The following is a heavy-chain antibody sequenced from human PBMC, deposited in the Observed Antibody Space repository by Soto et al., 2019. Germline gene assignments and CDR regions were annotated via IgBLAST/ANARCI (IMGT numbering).Heavy chain of an antibody. CDR3: AVSTNWYLYLQH. CDR2: INPSGGST. J-gene: IGHJ1*01. D-gene: IGHD2-2*01. CDR1: GYTLTSYY. V-gene: IGHV1-46*01. Sequence: GASVKVSCKASGYTLTSYYTHWVRQAPGQGLEWMGIINPSGGSTTYTQKFQGRVTMTRDTSTSTVYMELSSLRSQDTAVYYCAVSTNWYLYLQHWGQGTLVTVSS.